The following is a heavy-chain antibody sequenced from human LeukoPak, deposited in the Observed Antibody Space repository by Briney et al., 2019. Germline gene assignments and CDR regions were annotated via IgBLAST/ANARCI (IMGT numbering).Heavy chain of an antibody. J-gene: IGHJ4*02. CDR2: ISATGGST. D-gene: IGHD3-16*01. CDR3: AKGQGGYYFDF. CDR1: GSTFSSYA. Sequence: GGSLRLSCAASGSTFSSYAMSWVRQAPGKGLEWVSGISATGGSTYYADSVKGRFTISRDNSKNTLYLQMNSLRAEDTAVYYCAKGQGGYYFDFWGQGTLVTVSS. V-gene: IGHV3-23*01.